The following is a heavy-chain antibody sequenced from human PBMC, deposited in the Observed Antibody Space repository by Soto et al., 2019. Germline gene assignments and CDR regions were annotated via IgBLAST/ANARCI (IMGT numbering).Heavy chain of an antibody. CDR3: ARVVGARGYFDY. Sequence: EVQLEESGGGLVQPGGSLRLSCAASGFTFSSYDMNWVRQAPGKGLAWGSYISSSGSTIYYADSVKDRFTISRDNAKNSLYLQMNSLRAEDTAVYYCARVVGARGYFDYWGQGTLVTVSS. J-gene: IGHJ4*02. V-gene: IGHV3-48*03. CDR1: GFTFSSYD. CDR2: ISSSGSTI. D-gene: IGHD1-26*01.